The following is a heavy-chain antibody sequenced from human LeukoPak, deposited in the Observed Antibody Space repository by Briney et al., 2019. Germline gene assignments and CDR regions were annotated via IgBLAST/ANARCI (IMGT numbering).Heavy chain of an antibody. CDR1: GGSISSSSYY. J-gene: IGHJ6*04. Sequence: KPSETLSLTCTVSGGSISSSSYYWGWIRQPPGKGLEWIGEINHSGGTNYNPSLKSRVTISVDTSKNQFSLKLSSVTAADTAVYYCARGRAVGGYSSGWYYYYGMDVWGKGTTVTVSS. CDR2: INHSGGT. V-gene: IGHV4-39*07. CDR3: ARGRAVGGYSSGWYYYYGMDV. D-gene: IGHD6-19*01.